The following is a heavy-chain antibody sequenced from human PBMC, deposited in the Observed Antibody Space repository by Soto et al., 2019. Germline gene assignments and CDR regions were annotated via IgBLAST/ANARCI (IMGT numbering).Heavy chain of an antibody. CDR3: ARAHYDFGSGYGMDV. CDR1: GGSISSYY. J-gene: IGHJ6*02. D-gene: IGHD3-3*01. V-gene: IGHV4-59*01. CDR2: IYYSRST. Sequence: SETLSLTCTVSGGSISSYYWNWIRQPPGKGLEWIGYIYYSRSTNYNPSLKSRVTISVDTSKNQFSLKLSSVTAADTAVYYCARAHYDFGSGYGMDVWGQGTTVTVSS.